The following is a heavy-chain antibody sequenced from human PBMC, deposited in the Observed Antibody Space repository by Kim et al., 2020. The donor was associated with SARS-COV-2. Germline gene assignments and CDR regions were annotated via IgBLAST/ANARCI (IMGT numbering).Heavy chain of an antibody. J-gene: IGHJ4*02. CDR3: ATDGDYYGSGSYFDY. D-gene: IGHD3-10*01. V-gene: IGHV3-30*04. Sequence: DSVKGRFSISRENSKNTLYLQMNSLRAEDTAVYYCATDGDYYGSGSYFDYWGQGTLVTVSS.